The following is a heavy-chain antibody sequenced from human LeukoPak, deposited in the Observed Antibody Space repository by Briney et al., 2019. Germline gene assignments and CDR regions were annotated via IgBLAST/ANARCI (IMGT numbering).Heavy chain of an antibody. CDR3: ATSGWYLLPGVY. CDR1: GGSISSSSYY. V-gene: IGHV4-39*01. J-gene: IGHJ4*02. CDR2: IYYSGST. Sequence: MTSETLSLTCTVSGGSISSSSYYWGWIRQPPGKGLEWIGSIYYSGSTYYNPSLKSRVTISVDTSKNQFSLKLSSVTAADTAVYYCATSGWYLLPGVYWGQGPLVTVSS. D-gene: IGHD6-19*01.